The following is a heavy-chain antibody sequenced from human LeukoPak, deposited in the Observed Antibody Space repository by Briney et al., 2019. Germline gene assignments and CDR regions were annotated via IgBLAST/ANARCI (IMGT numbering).Heavy chain of an antibody. V-gene: IGHV3-30*18. D-gene: IGHD6-19*01. J-gene: IGHJ4*02. Sequence: GGSLRLSCAASGFTFSSYGMHWVRQAPGKGLEWVAVIPYDGSIKYYADSVKGRFTISRDNSKNTLYLEMNSLRAEDTAVYHCAKRYTSGWYYFDYWGQGTLVTVSS. CDR2: IPYDGSIK. CDR3: AKRYTSGWYYFDY. CDR1: GFTFSSYG.